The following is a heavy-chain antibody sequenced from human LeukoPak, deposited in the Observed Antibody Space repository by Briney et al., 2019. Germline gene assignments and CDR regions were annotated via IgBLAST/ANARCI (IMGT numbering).Heavy chain of an antibody. V-gene: IGHV4-59*01. J-gene: IGHJ2*01. CDR1: GGSIRSNY. Sequence: PSETLSLTCTVSGGSIRSNYWSWIRQPAGKGLEWIGYTHYSGSTNYNPSLKSRVTISVDTSKNQFSLKLSSVTAADTAVYYCARGRTMTNWYFDLWGRGTLVTVSS. CDR3: ARGRTMTNWYFDL. D-gene: IGHD3-22*01. CDR2: THYSGST.